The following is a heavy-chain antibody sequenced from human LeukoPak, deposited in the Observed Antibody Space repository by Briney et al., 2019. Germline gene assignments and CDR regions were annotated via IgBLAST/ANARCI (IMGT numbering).Heavy chain of an antibody. V-gene: IGHV4-4*07. Sequence: SETLSLTCTVSGGSISNDYWSWIRQPPGKGLEWIGRIYTSGSTNYNPSLKSRVTMSVDTSKNQFSLKLSSVTAADTAVYYCARDSGTTGEVKFDPWGQGTLVTVSS. J-gene: IGHJ5*02. CDR1: GGSISNDY. D-gene: IGHD3-10*01. CDR2: IYTSGST. CDR3: ARDSGTTGEVKFDP.